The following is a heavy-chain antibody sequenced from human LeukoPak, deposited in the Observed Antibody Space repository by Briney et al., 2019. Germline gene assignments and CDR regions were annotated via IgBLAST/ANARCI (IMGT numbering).Heavy chain of an antibody. J-gene: IGHJ5*02. D-gene: IGHD2-2*01. Sequence: PSETLSLTCTVSGGSISSYYWSWIRLPPGKGLEWIGYNYYSGSTNYNPSLKSRVTISVDTSKNQFSLNLSSVTAADTAVYYRARDLGYCSSISCYAWFDPWGQGTLVTVSS. CDR2: NYYSGST. CDR1: GGSISSYY. CDR3: ARDLGYCSSISCYAWFDP. V-gene: IGHV4-59*01.